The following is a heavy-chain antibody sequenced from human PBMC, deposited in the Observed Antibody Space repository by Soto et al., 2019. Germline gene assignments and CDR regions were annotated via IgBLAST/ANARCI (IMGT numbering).Heavy chain of an antibody. J-gene: IGHJ6*02. CDR3: ARGPVVPAAMDVGYYYYGMDV. D-gene: IGHD2-2*01. V-gene: IGHV1-69*02. CDR1: GGTFSSYT. Sequence: QVQLVQSGAEVKKPGSSVKVSCKASGGTFSSYTISWVRQAPGQGLEWMGRIIPILGIANYAQKFQGRVTITADKSTSTASMELSSRRSEDTAVYYCARGPVVPAAMDVGYYYYGMDVWGQGTTVTVSS. CDR2: IIPILGIA.